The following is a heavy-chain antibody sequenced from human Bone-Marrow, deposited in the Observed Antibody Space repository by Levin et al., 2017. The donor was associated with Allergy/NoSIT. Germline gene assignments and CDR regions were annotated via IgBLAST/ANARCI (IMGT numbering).Heavy chain of an antibody. J-gene: IGHJ4*02. Sequence: PGGSLRLSCAASGFTFRSYSMNWVRQAPGKGLEWISYISDSSNSIYYADSVKGRFTISRDNAKNSLYLQMNSLRDEDTAVYYCARQLVFWGQGTLVTVSS. D-gene: IGHD3-3*02. CDR2: ISDSSNSI. CDR1: GFTFRSYS. CDR3: ARQLVF. V-gene: IGHV3-48*02.